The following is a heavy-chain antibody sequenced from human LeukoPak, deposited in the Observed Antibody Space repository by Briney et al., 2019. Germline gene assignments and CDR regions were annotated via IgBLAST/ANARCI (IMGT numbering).Heavy chain of an antibody. V-gene: IGHV3-11*04. CDR1: GFTVSSNY. Sequence: GGSLRLSCAASGFTVSSNYMSWIRRAPGKGLEWVSYISSSGSTIYYADSVKGRFTISRDNAKNSLYLQMNSLRAEDTAVYYCASRYDFWSGADYWGQGTLVTVSS. CDR3: ASRYDFWSGADY. CDR2: ISSSGSTI. D-gene: IGHD3-3*01. J-gene: IGHJ4*02.